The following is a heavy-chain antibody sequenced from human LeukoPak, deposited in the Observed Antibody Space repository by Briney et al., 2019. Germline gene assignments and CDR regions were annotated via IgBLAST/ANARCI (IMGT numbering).Heavy chain of an antibody. CDR2: INEGGNVK. Sequence: GGSLRLSCAASKFTFTNYWMSWVRQAPGKGLEWVANINEGGNVKFYVDSVKGRFTISRDNTKISLHLQMYSLRAEDTAVYYCARVGKNGWDFDHWGQGTLVTVSS. D-gene: IGHD6-19*01. CDR3: ARVGKNGWDFDH. J-gene: IGHJ4*02. CDR1: KFTFTNYW. V-gene: IGHV3-7*01.